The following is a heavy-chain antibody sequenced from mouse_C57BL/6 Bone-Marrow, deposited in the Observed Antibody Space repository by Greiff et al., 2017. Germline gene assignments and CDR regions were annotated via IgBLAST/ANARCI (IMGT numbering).Heavy chain of an antibody. CDR1: GYAFSSSW. V-gene: IGHV1-82*01. D-gene: IGHD1-1*01. J-gene: IGHJ4*01. CDR3: ARWFLRYSYAMDD. CDR2: IYPGDGDT. Sequence: QVQLQQSGPELVKPGASVKIPCKASGYAFSSSWMNWVKQRPGQGLEWIGRIYPGDGDTNYNGKFKGKATLTADNSSSTAYMQLSSLTSEDSAVYFCARWFLRYSYAMDDWGQGTSVTVSS.